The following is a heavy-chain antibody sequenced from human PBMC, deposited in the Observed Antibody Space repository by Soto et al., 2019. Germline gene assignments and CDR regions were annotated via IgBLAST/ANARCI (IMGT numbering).Heavy chain of an antibody. CDR3: ARSVAVPGAHIDY. J-gene: IGHJ4*02. D-gene: IGHD6-19*01. V-gene: IGHV4-59*01. Sequence: PSETLCLTCSVSVGSISVSYWSWIRQSPGKGLELLGYVYYTGSTNYSPSLRSRVSISVDTSKNEFSLRLSSVTAADTAVYFCARSVAVPGAHIDYWGQGTQVTVSS. CDR1: VGSISVSY. CDR2: VYYTGST.